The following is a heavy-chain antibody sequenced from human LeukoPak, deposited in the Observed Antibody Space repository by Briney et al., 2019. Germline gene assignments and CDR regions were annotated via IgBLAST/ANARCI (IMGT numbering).Heavy chain of an antibody. V-gene: IGHV3-21*01. CDR1: GFTFNNFG. D-gene: IGHD1-26*01. Sequence: GGSLRLSCEASGFTFNNFGMHWVRQAPGKGLEWVSSISSSSSYIYYADSVKGRFTISRDNAKNSLYLQMNSLRAEDTAVYYCARDGGSYPSYYFDYWGQGTLVTVSS. CDR3: ARDGGSYPSYYFDY. CDR2: ISSSSSYI. J-gene: IGHJ4*02.